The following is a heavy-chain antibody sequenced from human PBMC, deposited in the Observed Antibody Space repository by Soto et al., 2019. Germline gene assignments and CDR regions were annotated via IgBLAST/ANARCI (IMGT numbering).Heavy chain of an antibody. J-gene: IGHJ1*01. V-gene: IGHV3-23*01. CDR2: ISGRGVIT. CDR3: AKTPSNWNYEKYFHH. D-gene: IGHD1-7*01. Sequence: EVQLLESGGDLVQPGGSLRLSCAASGFTFSSHAMSWVRQASGKGLEWVSVISGRGVITYYADSVKGRFTISRDNSKNTLYLQMNSLSPEDTAVYYCAKTPSNWNYEKYFHHWGQGTLVTVS. CDR1: GFTFSSHA.